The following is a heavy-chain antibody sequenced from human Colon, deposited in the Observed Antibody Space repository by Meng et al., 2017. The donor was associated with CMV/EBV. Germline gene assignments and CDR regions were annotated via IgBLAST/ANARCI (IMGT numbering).Heavy chain of an antibody. V-gene: IGHV3-23*01. Sequence: LSCAASGFTFSSYAMSWVRQAPGKGLEWVSTISGSGGGTYYADSVKGRFTISRDNSKNTLFLQMNSLRAEDTAVYYCASSEGSSWFDYWGQGTPVTVSS. CDR1: GFTFSSYA. J-gene: IGHJ4*02. CDR3: ASSEGSSWFDY. D-gene: IGHD6-13*01. CDR2: ISGSGGGT.